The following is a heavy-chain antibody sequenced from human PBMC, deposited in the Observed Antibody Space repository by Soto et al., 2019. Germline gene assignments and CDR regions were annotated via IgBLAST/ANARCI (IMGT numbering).Heavy chain of an antibody. Sequence: SETLSLTCAVYGGSFSGYYWSWIRQPPGKGLEWIGEINHSGSTNYNPSLKSRVTISVDTSKNQFSLKLSSVTAADTAVYYCARGFRYCSSTSCYAHYYYGMDVWCQGTTVTVSS. J-gene: IGHJ6*02. CDR3: ARGFRYCSSTSCYAHYYYGMDV. CDR2: INHSGST. CDR1: GGSFSGYY. V-gene: IGHV4-34*01. D-gene: IGHD2-2*01.